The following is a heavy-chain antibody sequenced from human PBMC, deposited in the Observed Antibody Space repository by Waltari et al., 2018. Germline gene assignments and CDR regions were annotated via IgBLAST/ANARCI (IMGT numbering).Heavy chain of an antibody. Sequence: QVQLQESGPGLVKPSETLSLTCTVSGDSLSKSYFHWIRQPPGKGLEWIGYIFSTGRPIYNPSLKSRGTISVDTSKNQFSLKRTSMTAADTAVYYCATSPSSSWYWIDPWGQGTLVTVSS. D-gene: IGHD6-13*01. V-gene: IGHV4-4*09. CDR2: IFSTGRP. J-gene: IGHJ5*02. CDR3: ATSPSSSWYWIDP. CDR1: GDSLSKSY.